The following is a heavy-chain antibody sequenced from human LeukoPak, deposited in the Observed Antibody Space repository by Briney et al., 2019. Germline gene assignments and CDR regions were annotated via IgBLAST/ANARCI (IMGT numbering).Heavy chain of an antibody. D-gene: IGHD6-19*01. CDR2: IYYSGST. CDR1: GGSISSYY. CDR3: ARLYSSGWYYFDY. J-gene: IGHJ4*02. Sequence: SETLSLTCTLSGGSISSYYWSWIRQPPGKGREWLGYIYYSGSTKYNPSLKSRVTISVDTSKNQFSLKLSSGTAADTAVYYCARLYSSGWYYFDYWGQGTLVTVSS. V-gene: IGHV4-59*08.